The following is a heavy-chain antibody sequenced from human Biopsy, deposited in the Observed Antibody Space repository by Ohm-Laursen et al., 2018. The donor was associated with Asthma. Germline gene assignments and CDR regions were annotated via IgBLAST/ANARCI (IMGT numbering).Heavy chain of an antibody. Sequence: SLRLSCSASGFAVSRDYMFWVRQAPGKGLEWASVIYSGGTSHTADSVRGRFTISRDYSKNTLYLQMHSLRAEDTAVYYCARGDSSGWSHYYFDYWGQGTLVTVSS. D-gene: IGHD6-19*01. V-gene: IGHV3-53*01. CDR2: IYSGGTS. CDR3: ARGDSSGWSHYYFDY. CDR1: GFAVSRDY. J-gene: IGHJ4*02.